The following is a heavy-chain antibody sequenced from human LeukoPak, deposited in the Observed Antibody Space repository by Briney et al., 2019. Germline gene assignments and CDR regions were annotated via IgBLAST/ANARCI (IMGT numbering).Heavy chain of an antibody. CDR2: IHPSTGNP. J-gene: IGHJ4*02. D-gene: IGHD3-16*02. CDR3: ARAFQSLGGLSLPDY. Sequence: ASVKVSCKASGYSFTNYAMNWVRQAPGQGLEWMGWIHPSTGNPTYAQGFTGRFFFSLHTSVSTTYLQINSLKAEDTAVYFCARAFQSLGGLSLPDYWGQGTLVTVSS. CDR1: GYSFTNYA. V-gene: IGHV7-4-1*02.